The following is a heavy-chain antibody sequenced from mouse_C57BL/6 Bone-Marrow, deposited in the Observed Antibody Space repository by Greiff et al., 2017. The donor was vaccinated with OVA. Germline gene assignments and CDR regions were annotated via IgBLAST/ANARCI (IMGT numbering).Heavy chain of an antibody. D-gene: IGHD1-2*01. CDR1: GYTFTSYW. Sequence: QVQLQQPGAELVKPGASVKLSCKASGYTFTSYWMHWVKQRPGQGLGWIGMIHPNSGSTNYNEKFKSKATLTVDKSSSTAYMQLSSLTSEDSAVYYCARSATRAWFAYWGQGTLVTVSA. J-gene: IGHJ3*01. CDR3: ARSATRAWFAY. V-gene: IGHV1-64*01. CDR2: IHPNSGST.